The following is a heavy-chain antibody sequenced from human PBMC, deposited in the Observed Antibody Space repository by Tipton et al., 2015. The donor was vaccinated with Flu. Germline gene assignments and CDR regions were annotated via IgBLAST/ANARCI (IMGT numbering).Heavy chain of an antibody. V-gene: IGHV4-59*08. CDR1: GDSLTSYY. J-gene: IGHJ4*02. CDR3: AKLVYFDSSGYYRYYFDY. Sequence: TLSLTCTVSGDSLTSYYWSWIRQPPGKGLEWIGYIYYTGSTNYNPSLKSRVTISIDASKNQFSLRLSSVTAADTAVYYCAKLVYFDSSGYYRYYFDYWGQGTLVTVSS. CDR2: IYYTGST. D-gene: IGHD3-22*01.